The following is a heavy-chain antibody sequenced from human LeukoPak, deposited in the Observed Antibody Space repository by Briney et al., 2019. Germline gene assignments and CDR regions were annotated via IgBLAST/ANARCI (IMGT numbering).Heavy chain of an antibody. CDR2: ISSSSSTI. Sequence: GGSLRLSCAASGFTFSSYAMHWVRQAPGKGLEWVSYISSSSSTIYYADSVKGRFTISRDNAKNSLYLQMNSLRAEDTAVYYCARDEDSSGWYGPDYFDYWGQGTLVTVSS. D-gene: IGHD6-19*01. J-gene: IGHJ4*02. CDR3: ARDEDSSGWYGPDYFDY. CDR1: GFTFSSYA. V-gene: IGHV3-48*01.